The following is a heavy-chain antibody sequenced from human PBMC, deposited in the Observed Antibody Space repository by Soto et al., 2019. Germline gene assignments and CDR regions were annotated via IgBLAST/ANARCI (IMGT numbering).Heavy chain of an antibody. J-gene: IGHJ4*02. Sequence: GGSLRLSCAASGFTFSSYGMHWVRQAPGKGLEWVAVISYDGSNKYYAESVKGRFTISRDNSKNTLYRQMNSLRAEDTAVYYCAKTVVVVAAPHFDYGDYGHFDYWGQGTLVTVSS. CDR2: ISYDGSNK. V-gene: IGHV3-30*18. D-gene: IGHD2-15*01. CDR3: AKTVVVVAAPHFDYGDYGHFDY. CDR1: GFTFSSYG.